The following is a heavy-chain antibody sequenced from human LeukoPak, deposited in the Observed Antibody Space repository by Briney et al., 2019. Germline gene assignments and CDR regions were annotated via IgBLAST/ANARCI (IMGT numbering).Heavy chain of an antibody. Sequence: GELLKISCKGSGYSFTSYWIGWVRQMPGKGLEWMGIIYPGDSDTRYSPSFQGQVTISADKSISTSYLQWSSLKASDTAMYYCARPHHIHSSGWYVYWGQGTLVTVSS. V-gene: IGHV5-51*01. CDR2: IYPGDSDT. CDR1: GYSFTSYW. D-gene: IGHD6-19*01. CDR3: ARPHHIHSSGWYVY. J-gene: IGHJ4*02.